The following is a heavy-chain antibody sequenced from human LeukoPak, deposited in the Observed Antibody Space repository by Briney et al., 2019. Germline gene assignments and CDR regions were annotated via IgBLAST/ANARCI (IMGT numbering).Heavy chain of an antibody. CDR3: ARHGQTDIVVAPAAEGNWFDP. CDR2: IYPGDSDT. CDR1: GYSFTSYW. Sequence: KFGESLKISCKGSGYSFTSYWIGWVRQMPGKGLEWMGIIYPGDSDTRYSPSFQGQVTISADTSISTAYLQWSSLKASDTAMYYCARHGQTDIVVAPAAEGNWFDPWGQGTLVTVSS. D-gene: IGHD2-2*01. V-gene: IGHV5-51*01. J-gene: IGHJ5*02.